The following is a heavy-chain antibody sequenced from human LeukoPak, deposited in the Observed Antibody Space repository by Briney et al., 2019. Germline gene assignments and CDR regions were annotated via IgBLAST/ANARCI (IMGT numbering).Heavy chain of an antibody. CDR2: IYSGGST. Sequence: ETLSLTCTVSGGSISSSSYYWGWIRQAPGKGLEWVSVIYSGGSTYYADSVKGRFTISRDNSKNTLYLQMNSLRAEDTAVYYCARDPPPSAYYGMDVWGQGTTVTVSS. J-gene: IGHJ6*02. CDR1: GGSISSSSYY. V-gene: IGHV3-66*01. CDR3: ARDPPPSAYYGMDV. D-gene: IGHD6-13*01.